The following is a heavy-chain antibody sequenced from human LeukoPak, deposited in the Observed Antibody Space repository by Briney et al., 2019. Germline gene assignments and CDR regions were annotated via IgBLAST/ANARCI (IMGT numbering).Heavy chain of an antibody. CDR1: GGSISSHY. CDR3: ARVCGSTSCYTQNWFDP. Sequence: PSETLSLTCTVSGGSISSHYWSWIRQPPGKGLEWIGYIYYSGSTNYNPSLKSRVTVSVDTSKNQFSLKLSSVTAADTAVYYCARVCGSTSCYTQNWFDPWGQGTPVTVSS. V-gene: IGHV4-59*11. D-gene: IGHD2-2*02. CDR2: IYYSGST. J-gene: IGHJ5*02.